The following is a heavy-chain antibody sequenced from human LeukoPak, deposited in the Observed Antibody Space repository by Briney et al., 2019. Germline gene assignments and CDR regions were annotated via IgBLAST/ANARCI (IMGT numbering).Heavy chain of an antibody. J-gene: IGHJ5*02. Sequence: APVKVSCKASGYTFTCYGISWVRQAPGQGLEWMGWISAYNGNTNYAQKLQGRVTMTTDTSTSTAYMELRSLRSDDTAVYYCARAGGDYSNFNWFDPWGQGTLVTVSS. CDR1: GYTFTCYG. CDR3: ARAGGDYSNFNWFDP. CDR2: ISAYNGNT. V-gene: IGHV1-18*01. D-gene: IGHD4-11*01.